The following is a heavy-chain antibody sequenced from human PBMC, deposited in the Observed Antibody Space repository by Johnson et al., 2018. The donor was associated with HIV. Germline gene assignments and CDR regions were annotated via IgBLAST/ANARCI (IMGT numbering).Heavy chain of an antibody. CDR1: GFTFSDYA. Sequence: QVQLVESGGGVVQPGRSLRLSCVASGFTFSDYAVHWVRQAPGKGLEWVAVVSYDGSERYYADSGKGRFTISRDSSKNSLYLQMNSLTADDTAIYYCARDATPWGGDYVGYAFDLWGQGTNVIVSS. D-gene: IGHD4-17*01. J-gene: IGHJ3*01. CDR2: VSYDGSER. CDR3: ARDATPWGGDYVGYAFDL. V-gene: IGHV3-30*04.